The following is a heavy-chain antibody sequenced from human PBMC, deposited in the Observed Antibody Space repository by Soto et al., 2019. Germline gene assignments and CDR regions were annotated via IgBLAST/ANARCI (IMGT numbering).Heavy chain of an antibody. D-gene: IGHD1-26*01. V-gene: IGHV3-73*02. CDR1: GYTFSDSA. CDR2: IRSKANNYAT. CDR3: ARLWSAREPNFDS. Sequence: EVQLVESGGGLVQPGGSLKLSCVASGYTFSDSAMHWVRQASGKGPEWVGRIRSKANNYATVYAASVKGRFTISRDDSKNTAYLQMNSLKTEDTAVYYCARLWSAREPNFDSWGQGTLVSVSS. J-gene: IGHJ4*02.